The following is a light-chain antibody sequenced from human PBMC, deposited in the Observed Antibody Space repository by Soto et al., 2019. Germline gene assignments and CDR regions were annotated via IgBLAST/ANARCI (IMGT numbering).Light chain of an antibody. V-gene: IGKV3-20*01. J-gene: IGKJ1*01. CDR2: SAS. Sequence: EIVLTQSPGTLSLSPGERATLSCRASQSVSSNYLAWYQQKPGQAPRLLIYSASSRATGIPDRFSGSGSGTDFTLTISRLEPEDCAVYYCQQYGSSPWTFGQGTKVEIK. CDR3: QQYGSSPWT. CDR1: QSVSSNY.